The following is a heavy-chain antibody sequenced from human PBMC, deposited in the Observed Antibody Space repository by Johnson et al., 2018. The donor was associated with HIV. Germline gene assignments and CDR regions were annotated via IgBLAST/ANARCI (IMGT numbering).Heavy chain of an antibody. CDR3: ARDTSYGYERGAFDI. V-gene: IGHV3-13*01. CDR1: GFTFSSYD. D-gene: IGHD3-16*01. Sequence: VQLVESGGGVVQPGRSLRVSCAASGFTFSSYDMHWVRQATGKGLEWVSAIGTAGDTYYPGSVKGRFTISRENAKNSLYLQMNSLRAGDTAVYYCARDTSYGYERGAFDIWGQGTMVTVSS. CDR2: IGTAGDT. J-gene: IGHJ3*02.